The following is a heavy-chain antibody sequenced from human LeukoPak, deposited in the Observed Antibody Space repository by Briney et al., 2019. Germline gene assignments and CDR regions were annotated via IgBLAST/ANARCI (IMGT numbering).Heavy chain of an antibody. J-gene: IGHJ4*02. D-gene: IGHD6-19*01. CDR2: INPNSGGT. V-gene: IGHV1-2*02. CDR3: ARDPHTISGLDY. Sequence: ASVKVSCKASGYTFTGYYMHWVRQAPGQGLEWMGWINPNSGGTNYAQKFQGRVTMTRDTSISTAYMELSRLRSDDTAVYYCARDPHTISGLDYWGQGTLVTVSS. CDR1: GYTFTGYY.